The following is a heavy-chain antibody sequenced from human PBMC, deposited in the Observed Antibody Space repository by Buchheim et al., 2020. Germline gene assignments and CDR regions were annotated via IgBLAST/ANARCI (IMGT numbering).Heavy chain of an antibody. CDR3: ARVYSSSSWGWGWDYYGMDV. D-gene: IGHD6-6*01. CDR2: IYYSGST. CDR1: GGSISSYY. V-gene: IGHV4-59*08. J-gene: IGHJ6*02. Sequence: QVQLQESGPGLVKPSETLSLTCTVSGGSISSYYWSWIRQPPGKGLEWIGYIYYSGSTNYNPSLKSRVTISVDTSKNQFSLKLSSVTAADTAVYYCARVYSSSSWGWGWDYYGMDVWGQGTT.